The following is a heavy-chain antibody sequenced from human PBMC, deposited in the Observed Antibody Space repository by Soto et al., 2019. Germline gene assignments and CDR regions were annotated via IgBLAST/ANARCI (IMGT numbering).Heavy chain of an antibody. D-gene: IGHD3-9*01. Sequence: SETLSLTCTVSGGSISTYYWSWIRQPPGKGLEWIGYISYSGSTNYNPSLRGRVTISVDTSKNQFSLRLNSVTAADTAVYYCARSIFDWFPPYFDYWGQGTLVTVSS. CDR1: GGSISTYY. CDR3: ARSIFDWFPPYFDY. V-gene: IGHV4-59*08. J-gene: IGHJ4*02. CDR2: ISYSGST.